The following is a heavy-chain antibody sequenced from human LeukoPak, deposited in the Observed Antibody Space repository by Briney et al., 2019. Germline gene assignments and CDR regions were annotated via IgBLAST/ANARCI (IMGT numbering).Heavy chain of an antibody. J-gene: IGHJ4*02. V-gene: IGHV4-59*01. Sequence: PSETLSLTCTVSGDSISSYYWSWIRQPPGKGLEWIGYIYYSGSTNYNPSLKSRVTISVDTSKKQFSLKLTSVTAADTAVYYCARESRTIFGVVIIDYWGQGTLVTVSS. D-gene: IGHD3-3*01. CDR3: ARESRTIFGVVIIDY. CDR2: IYYSGST. CDR1: GDSISSYY.